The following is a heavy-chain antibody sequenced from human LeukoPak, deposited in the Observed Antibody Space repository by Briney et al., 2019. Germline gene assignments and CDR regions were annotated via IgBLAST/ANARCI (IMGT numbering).Heavy chain of an antibody. D-gene: IGHD3-9*01. CDR2: ITGYGADK. CDR3: AKGKAYDNLDWFDP. J-gene: IGHJ5*02. V-gene: IGHV3-23*01. CDR1: GLTFCNYA. Sequence: GGSLRLSCVASGLTFCNYAMTWVRQPPGKGLKWVSSITGYGADKFYADSVKGRFTISRDNSRNTVSLQMNSLRAEDTAIYYCAKGKAYDNLDWFDPWGQGTLVTVSS.